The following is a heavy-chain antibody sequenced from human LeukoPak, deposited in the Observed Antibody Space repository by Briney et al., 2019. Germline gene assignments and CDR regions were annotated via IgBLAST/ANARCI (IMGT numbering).Heavy chain of an antibody. J-gene: IGHJ4*02. CDR3: ARSYLYGHQNPPGY. CDR2: ISAYNGNT. Sequence: GASVKVSCKASGYTFTSYGISWVRQAPGQGLEWMGWISAYNGNTNYAQKPQGRVTMTTDTSTSTAYMELRSLRSDDTAVYYCARSYLYGHQNPPGYWGQGTLVTVSS. CDR1: GYTFTSYG. D-gene: IGHD1-26*01. V-gene: IGHV1-18*01.